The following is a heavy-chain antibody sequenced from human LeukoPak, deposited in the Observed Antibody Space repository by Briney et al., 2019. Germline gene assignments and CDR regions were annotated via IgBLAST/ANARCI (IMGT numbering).Heavy chain of an antibody. D-gene: IGHD2-2*01. CDR3: ARKPAGIVVVPAAYDY. J-gene: IGHJ4*02. Sequence: SETLSLTCTVSGGSISSYYWSWIRQPPGKGLEWIGYIYYSGSTNYNPSLKSRVTISVDTSKNQFSLKLSSVTAADTAVYYCARKPAGIVVVPAAYDYWGQGTLVTVSS. V-gene: IGHV4-59*12. CDR2: IYYSGST. CDR1: GGSISSYY.